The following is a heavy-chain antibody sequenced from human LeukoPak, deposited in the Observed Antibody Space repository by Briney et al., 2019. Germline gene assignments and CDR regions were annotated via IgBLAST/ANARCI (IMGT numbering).Heavy chain of an antibody. V-gene: IGHV1-2*06. CDR2: INPNSGGT. J-gene: IGHJ5*02. Sequence: ASVTVSCTASGYTFTGYYMHWVRQAPGQGPEWMGRINPNSGGTNYAQKFQGRVTMTRDTSISTAYMELSRLRSDDTAVYYCARDVVPEANWFDPWGQGTLVTVSS. CDR3: ARDVVPEANWFDP. CDR1: GYTFTGYY. D-gene: IGHD2-2*01.